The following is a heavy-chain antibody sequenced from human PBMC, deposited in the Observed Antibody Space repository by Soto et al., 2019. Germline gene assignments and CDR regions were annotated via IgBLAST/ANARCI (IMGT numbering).Heavy chain of an antibody. J-gene: IGHJ4*02. V-gene: IGHV1-2*02. CDR3: ARDREQWLEIFDY. CDR2: INPNSGGT. CDR1: GWTFTGYY. D-gene: IGHD6-19*01. Sequence: GASVKVSCKASGWTFTGYYMHWVRQTPGQGLEWMGWINPNSGGTNYAQKFQGRVTMTRDTSISTAYMELSRLRSDDTAVYYCARDREQWLEIFDYWGQGTLVTVSS.